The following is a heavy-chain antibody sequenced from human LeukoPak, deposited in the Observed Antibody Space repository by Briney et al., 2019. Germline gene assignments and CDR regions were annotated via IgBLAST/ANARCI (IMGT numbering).Heavy chain of an antibody. CDR2: IYYSGST. CDR1: GGSISSYY. J-gene: IGHJ4*02. CDR3: ARGGAHYDILTGIDY. V-gene: IGHV4-59*12. D-gene: IGHD3-9*01. Sequence: SETLSLTCTVSGGSISSYYWSWIRQPPGKGLEWIGYIYYSGSTNYSPSLKSRVTISVDTSKNQFSLKLSSVTAADTAVYYCARGGAHYDILTGIDYWGQGTLVTVSS.